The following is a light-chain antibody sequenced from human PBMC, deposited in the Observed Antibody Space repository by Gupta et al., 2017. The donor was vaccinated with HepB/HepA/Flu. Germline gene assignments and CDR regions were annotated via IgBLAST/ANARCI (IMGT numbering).Light chain of an antibody. CDR1: KLGEKY. V-gene: IGLV3-1*01. CDR2: QDN. Sequence: SSELTQPPSVSVSPGQTGSITCSGDKLGEKYVCWYQQRPGQSPVLVIYQDNKRPAGIPERFSGSNSGTTATLTISGTQAMDEDDYYCQAWDSTTVVFGGGTKLTVL. J-gene: IGLJ2*01. CDR3: QAWDSTTVV.